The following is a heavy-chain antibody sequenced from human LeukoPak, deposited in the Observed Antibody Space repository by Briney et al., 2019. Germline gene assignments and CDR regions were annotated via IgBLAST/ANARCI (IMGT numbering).Heavy chain of an antibody. CDR2: IKQDGSEK. V-gene: IGHV3-7*01. CDR1: GFTFTTYW. D-gene: IGHD2-2*01. Sequence: GGSLRLSCTASGFTFTTYWMSWVRQTPGKGLEWVANIKQDGSEKYYVDSVKGRFTISRDNAKNSLYLQMNSLRVEDTALCYYVREGAYCSSTSCYGLRAFDIWGQGTMVTVSS. J-gene: IGHJ3*02. CDR3: VREGAYCSSTSCYGLRAFDI.